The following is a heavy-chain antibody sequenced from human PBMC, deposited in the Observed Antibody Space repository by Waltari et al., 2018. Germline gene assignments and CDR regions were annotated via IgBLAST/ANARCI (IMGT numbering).Heavy chain of an antibody. V-gene: IGHV1-2*02. CDR2: INPNSGGT. CDR3: ARVGYYDFWSGYPDY. D-gene: IGHD3-3*01. J-gene: IGHJ4*02. CDR1: GYTFTGYY. Sequence: QVQLVQSGAEVKKPGASVTVSCKASGYTFTGYYMHWVRQAPGQGLEWMGWINPNSGGTNYAQKFQGRVTMTRDTSISTAYMELSRLRSDDTAVYYCARVGYYDFWSGYPDYWGQGTLVTVSS.